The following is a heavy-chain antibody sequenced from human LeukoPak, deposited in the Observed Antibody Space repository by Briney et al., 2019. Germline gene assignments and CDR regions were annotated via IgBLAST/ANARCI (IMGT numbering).Heavy chain of an antibody. CDR1: GFTFSSYA. CDR2: ISGSGSST. CDR3: AKPRENSSGVGRYFDY. Sequence: GGSLRLSYAASGFTFSSYAMRWVRQAPGKGLEWVSAISGSGSSTYYADSVKGRFTISRDNSKNTLYLQMNSLRAEDTAVYYCAKPRENSSGVGRYFDYWGQGTLVTVSS. V-gene: IGHV3-23*01. J-gene: IGHJ4*02. D-gene: IGHD6-19*01.